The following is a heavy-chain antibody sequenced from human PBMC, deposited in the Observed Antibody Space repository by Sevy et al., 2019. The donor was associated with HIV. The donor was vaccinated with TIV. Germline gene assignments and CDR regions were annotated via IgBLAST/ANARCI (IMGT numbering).Heavy chain of an antibody. V-gene: IGHV3-53*01. CDR2: IYSGGST. Sequence: GGSLRLSCAASGFTVSSNYMSWVRQAPGKGLEWASVIYSGGSTYYADSVKGRFTISRDNSKNTLYLQMNSLRAEDTAVYYCARVNTMVRADYYFDYWGQGTLVTVSS. J-gene: IGHJ4*02. CDR3: ARVNTMVRADYYFDY. CDR1: GFTVSSNY. D-gene: IGHD3-10*01.